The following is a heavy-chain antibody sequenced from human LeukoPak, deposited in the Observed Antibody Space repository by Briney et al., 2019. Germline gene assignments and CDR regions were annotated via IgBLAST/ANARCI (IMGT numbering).Heavy chain of an antibody. Sequence: GSLRLSCAASGFTFSSYSMNWVRQAPGKGLEWIGQSGHTNYNPSLKSRVIISKDTSKNQFSLTLNTATGADTAMYYCVTYYVYGGGRGHWGPGTLVIVSS. CDR1: GFTFSSYS. CDR3: VTYYVYGGGRGH. CDR2: SGHT. D-gene: IGHD2-21*01. J-gene: IGHJ4*02. V-gene: IGHV4-34*07.